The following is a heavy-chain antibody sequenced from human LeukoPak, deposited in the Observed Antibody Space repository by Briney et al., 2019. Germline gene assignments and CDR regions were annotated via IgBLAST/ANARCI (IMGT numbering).Heavy chain of an antibody. CDR2: IIPILGIA. D-gene: IGHD3-10*01. Sequence: PSVKLCSTAFGGTFRSYAISWVRQAPGEGLDWMGRIIPILGIANYAQKFQGRVTITADKSTSTAYMELSSLRSEDTAVYYCASMTDYGSGGYSPQDDYWGQGTLVTVSS. CDR1: GGTFRSYA. V-gene: IGHV1-69*04. J-gene: IGHJ4*02. CDR3: ASMTDYGSGGYSPQDDY.